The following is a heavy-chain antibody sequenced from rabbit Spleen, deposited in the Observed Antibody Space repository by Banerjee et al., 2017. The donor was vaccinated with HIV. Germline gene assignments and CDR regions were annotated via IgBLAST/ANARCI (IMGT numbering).Heavy chain of an antibody. CDR1: GFSFSSSYY. Sequence: QEQLVESGGGLVQPEGSLTLTCTASGFSFSSSYYMCWVRQAPGKGLEWIGYIDPVFGITYYANWVNGRFSISRENAQNTVFLQMTSLTAADTATYFCARDAAGREDFNLWGPGTLVTVS. V-gene: IGHV1S45*01. J-gene: IGHJ4*01. CDR2: IDPVFGIT. CDR3: ARDAAGREDFNL. D-gene: IGHD4-2*01.